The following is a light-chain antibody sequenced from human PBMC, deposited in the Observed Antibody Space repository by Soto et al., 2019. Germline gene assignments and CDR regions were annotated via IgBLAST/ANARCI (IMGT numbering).Light chain of an antibody. CDR3: QHLYCYLWT. CDR1: QGISSY. CDR2: GAS. V-gene: IGKV1-9*01. Sequence: DIQLTQSPSFLSASIGDRVTITCRASQGISSYLAWYQQRPGKAPKLLVYGASTLQSGVPSRFSGRGSGTEFPLTISSLQPEDFATYYCQHLYCYLWTFGQGPTVEIK. J-gene: IGKJ1*01.